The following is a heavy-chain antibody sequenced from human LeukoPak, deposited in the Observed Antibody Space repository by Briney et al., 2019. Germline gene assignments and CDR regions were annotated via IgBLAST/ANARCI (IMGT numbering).Heavy chain of an antibody. J-gene: IGHJ6*03. D-gene: IGHD4-11*01. V-gene: IGHV4-39*07. CDR1: GGSISSSSYY. Sequence: SETLSLTCTVSGGSISSSSYYWGWIRQPPGKGLEWIGSISYSGSTNYNPSLKSRVTISVDTSKNQFSLKLSSVTAADTAVYYCARYSNYGDYYYYYMDVWGKGTTVTVSS. CDR3: ARYSNYGDYYYYYMDV. CDR2: ISYSGST.